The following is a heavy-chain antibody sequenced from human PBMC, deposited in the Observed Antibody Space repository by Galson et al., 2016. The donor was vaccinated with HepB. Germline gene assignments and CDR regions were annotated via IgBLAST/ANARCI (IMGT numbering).Heavy chain of an antibody. Sequence: SVKVSCKASGYTFTSYYIHWVRQAPGQGLEWMGIINPSAGTTSYAKRFQGRITMTRDKSTNTVYMELSSLRSEDTAVYYCARPGHDYGGHWGRPLIYYYGMDVWGQGTTVTVSS. J-gene: IGHJ6*02. CDR2: INPSAGTT. V-gene: IGHV1-46*01. CDR3: ARPGHDYGGHWGRPLIYYYGMDV. D-gene: IGHD4-23*01. CDR1: GYTFTSYY.